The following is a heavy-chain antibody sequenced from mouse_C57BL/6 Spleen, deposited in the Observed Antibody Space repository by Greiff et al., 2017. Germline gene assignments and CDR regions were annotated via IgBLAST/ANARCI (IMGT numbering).Heavy chain of an antibody. CDR3: ARDQGYDGYYHYYAMDY. V-gene: IGHV3-6*01. CDR2: ISYDGSN. D-gene: IGHD2-3*01. Sequence: VQLKESGPGLVKPSQSLSLTCSVTGYSITSGYYWNWIRQFPGNKLEWMGYISYDGSNNYNPSLKNRISITRDTSKNQFFLKLNSVTTEDTATYYCARDQGYDGYYHYYAMDYWGQGTSVTVSS. J-gene: IGHJ4*01. CDR1: GYSITSGYY.